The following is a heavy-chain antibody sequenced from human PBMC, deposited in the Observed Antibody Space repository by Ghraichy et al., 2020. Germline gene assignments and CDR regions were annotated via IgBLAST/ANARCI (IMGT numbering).Heavy chain of an antibody. J-gene: IGHJ1*01. CDR2: IYYSGST. V-gene: IGHV4-39*01. Sequence: SETLSLTCTVSGGSISSSSYYWGWIRQPPGKGLEWIGSIYYSGSTYYNPSLKSRVTISVDTSKNQFSLKLSSVTAADTAVYYCARPLNPDYGDDEAVVYFQHWGQGTLVTVSS. CDR3: ARPLNPDYGDDEAVVYFQH. D-gene: IGHD4-17*01. CDR1: GGSISSSSYY.